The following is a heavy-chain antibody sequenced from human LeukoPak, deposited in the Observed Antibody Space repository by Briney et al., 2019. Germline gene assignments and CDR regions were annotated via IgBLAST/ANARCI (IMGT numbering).Heavy chain of an antibody. CDR2: IYPGDSHT. Sequence: GESLKISCKGSGYSFTSYWLGWVRQMPGKGLEWMGIIYPGDSHTRYSPSFQGQVTISADKSISTAYLQWSSLKASDTAMYYCARRHSSSGYYFDYWGQGTLVTVSS. CDR1: GYSFTSYW. CDR3: ARRHSSSGYYFDY. D-gene: IGHD6-13*01. J-gene: IGHJ4*02. V-gene: IGHV5-51*01.